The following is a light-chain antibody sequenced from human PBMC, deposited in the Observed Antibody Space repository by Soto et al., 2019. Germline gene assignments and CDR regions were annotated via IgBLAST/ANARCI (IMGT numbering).Light chain of an antibody. J-gene: IGKJ4*01. CDR3: QRYNNWPLN. Sequence: IEVTQSPSSLAASVGYRATITCRASQTIGTYLNWYRHKSGAAPELLIYDASTLQSGVPSRFRGGASGTDFTLTINSLQSEDFAIYYCQRYNNWPLNFGRGTKVDIK. CDR1: QTIGTY. CDR2: DAS. V-gene: IGKV1-39*01.